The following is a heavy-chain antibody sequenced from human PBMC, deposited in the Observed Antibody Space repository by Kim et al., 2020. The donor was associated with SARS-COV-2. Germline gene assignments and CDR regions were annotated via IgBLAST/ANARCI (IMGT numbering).Heavy chain of an antibody. CDR2: ISFDGNNE. D-gene: IGHD3-10*01. J-gene: IGHJ6*02. CDR3: AKDLHFYGSGSMGYYYYYYGMDV. CDR1: GFTFSNYG. V-gene: IGHV3-30*18. Sequence: GGSLRLSCVASGFTFSNYGIHWVRQAPGKGLEWLAVISFDGNNEYYADSVNGRFTISRDNSKNTVYLQINSLRAEDTAVFYCAKDLHFYGSGSMGYYYYYYGMDVWGQGTTVTVSS.